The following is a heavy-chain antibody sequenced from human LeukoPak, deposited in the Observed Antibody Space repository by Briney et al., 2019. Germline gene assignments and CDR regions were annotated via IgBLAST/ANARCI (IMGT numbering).Heavy chain of an antibody. V-gene: IGHV4-39*01. J-gene: IGHJ4*02. D-gene: IGHD1-1*01. CDR1: GGSISSVSYY. CDR3: ARRTTGTTSDSFDY. CDR2: ISYNGGT. Sequence: PSETLSLTCTVSGGSISSVSYYWGWIRQPPGKGLEWIGSISYNGGTYYNPSLKSRVTIFVDTSKNQFSLKLSSVTAADTAVYYCARRTTGTTSDSFDYWGQGTLVTVSS.